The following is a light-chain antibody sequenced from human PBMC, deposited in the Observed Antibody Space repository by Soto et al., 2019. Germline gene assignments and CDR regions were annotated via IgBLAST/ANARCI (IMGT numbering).Light chain of an antibody. V-gene: IGLV2-11*01. J-gene: IGLJ3*02. CDR2: DVT. Sequence: QSALTQPRSVSGSPGQSVIISCTGTSSDVGAYNYVSWYQQHPDKAPKLMIYDVTKRPSGVPDRFSGSKSGNTASLNISGLQAEDEAEYYCCSYAGSYTLVFGGGTKLTVL. CDR1: SSDVGAYNY. CDR3: CSYAGSYTLV.